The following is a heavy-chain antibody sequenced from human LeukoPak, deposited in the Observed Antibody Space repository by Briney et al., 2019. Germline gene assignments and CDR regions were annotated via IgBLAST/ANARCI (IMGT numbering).Heavy chain of an antibody. V-gene: IGHV3-30*02. Sequence: GGSLRLSCAASGFTFSSYGMHWVRQAPGKGLEWVTFIRYDGSNKYYANSVKGRFTISRDNSKNTLYLRMNSLRAEDTAVYFCATHSPEWRYSGYYNFYYMDVWGKGTTVTVSS. CDR2: IRYDGSNK. CDR1: GFTFSSYG. D-gene: IGHD5-12*01. J-gene: IGHJ6*03. CDR3: ATHSPEWRYSGYYNFYYMDV.